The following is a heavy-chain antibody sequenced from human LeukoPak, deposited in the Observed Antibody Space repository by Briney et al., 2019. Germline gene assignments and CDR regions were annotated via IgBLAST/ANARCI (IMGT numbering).Heavy chain of an antibody. CDR2: INPNSGGT. J-gene: IGHJ4*02. CDR3: AREHCTNGVCPGFLDY. V-gene: IGHV1-2*02. CDR1: GYTFTGYY. Sequence: ASVKVSCKASGYTFTGYYMHWVRQAPGQGLEWMGWINPNSGGTNYAQKLQGRVTMTTDTSTSTAYMELRSLRSDDTAVYYCAREHCTNGVCPGFLDYWGQGTLVTVSS. D-gene: IGHD2-8*01.